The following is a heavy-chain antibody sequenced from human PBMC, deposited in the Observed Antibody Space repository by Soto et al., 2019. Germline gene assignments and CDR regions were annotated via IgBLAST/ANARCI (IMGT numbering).Heavy chain of an antibody. V-gene: IGHV1-18*01. J-gene: IGHJ4*02. D-gene: IGHD3-10*02. CDR1: GYTFTSYG. CDR2: ISAYNGNT. CDR3: ARDRTPTMSFDY. Sequence: ASVKVSCKASGYTFTSYGISWVRQAPGQGLEWMGWISAYNGNTNYAQKLQGRVAMTTDTSTSTAYMELRSLRSDDTAVYYCARDRTPTMSFDYWGQGTLVTVSS.